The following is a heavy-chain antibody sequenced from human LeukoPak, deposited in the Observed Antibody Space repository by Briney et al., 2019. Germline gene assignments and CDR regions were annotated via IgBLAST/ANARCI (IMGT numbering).Heavy chain of an antibody. CDR3: ARSIIVVVAAGALDI. CDR1: GGSISSGGYY. CDR2: IYYSGST. D-gene: IGHD2-21*02. J-gene: IGHJ3*02. V-gene: IGHV4-31*03. Sequence: PSETLSLTCTVSGGSISSGGYYWSWIRQHPGKGLEWIGYIYYSGSTYYNPSLKSRVTISVDTSKNQFSLKLSSVTAADTAVYYCARSIIVVVAAGALDIWGQGTMVTVSS.